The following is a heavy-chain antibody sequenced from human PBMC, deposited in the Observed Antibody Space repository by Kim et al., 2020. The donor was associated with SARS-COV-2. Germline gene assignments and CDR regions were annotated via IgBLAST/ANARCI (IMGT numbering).Heavy chain of an antibody. J-gene: IGHJ6*01. CDR1: GGSISSSSYY. CDR2: IYYSGST. D-gene: IGHD6-6*01. CDR3: ARDAEGYSSSSGYYYYG. Sequence: SETLSLTCTVSGGSISSSSYYWGWIRQPPGKGLEWIGSIYYSGSTYYNPSLKSRVTISVDTSKNQFSLKLSSVTAADTAVYYCARDAEGYSSSSGYYYYG. V-gene: IGHV4-39*07.